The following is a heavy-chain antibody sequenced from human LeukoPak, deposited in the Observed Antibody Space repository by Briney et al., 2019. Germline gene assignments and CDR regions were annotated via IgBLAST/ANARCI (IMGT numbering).Heavy chain of an antibody. Sequence: GESLKISRKGSGYSFTSYWIGWVRQMPGKGLEWMGIIYPGDSDTRYSPSFQGQVTISADKSISTAYLQWSSLKASDTAMYYCARQGPVIGSGWYLYYFDYWGQGTLVTVSS. J-gene: IGHJ4*02. V-gene: IGHV5-51*01. CDR1: GYSFTSYW. CDR3: ARQGPVIGSGWYLYYFDY. CDR2: IYPGDSDT. D-gene: IGHD6-19*01.